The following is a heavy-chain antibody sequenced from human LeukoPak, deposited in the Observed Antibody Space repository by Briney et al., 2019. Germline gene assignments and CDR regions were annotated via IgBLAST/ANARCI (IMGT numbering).Heavy chain of an antibody. CDR1: GFTFSSYW. Sequence: GGSLRLSCAASGFTFSSYWMHWVRQAPGKGLVWVSRINTDGSSTSYADSVKGRFTISRDNAKNTLYLQMNSLGAEDTAVYYCAREHYDFWSGYYNSGGSFDYWGQGTLVTVSS. CDR3: AREHYDFWSGYYNSGGSFDY. V-gene: IGHV3-74*01. CDR2: INTDGSST. J-gene: IGHJ4*02. D-gene: IGHD3-3*01.